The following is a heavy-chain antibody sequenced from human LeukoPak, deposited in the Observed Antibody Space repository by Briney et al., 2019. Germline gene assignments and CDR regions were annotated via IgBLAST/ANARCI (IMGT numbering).Heavy chain of an antibody. V-gene: IGHV3-23*01. D-gene: IGHD3-10*01. J-gene: IGHJ5*02. CDR3: AGIFSFYYGSGKEEYNWFDP. Sequence: GGSLRLSCAASGFTFSSYAMSWVRQAPGKGLEWVSAISGSGGSTYYADSVKGRFTISRDNSKNTLYLQMNSLRAEDTAVYYCAGIFSFYYGSGKEEYNWFDPWGQGTLVTVSS. CDR2: ISGSGGST. CDR1: GFTFSSYA.